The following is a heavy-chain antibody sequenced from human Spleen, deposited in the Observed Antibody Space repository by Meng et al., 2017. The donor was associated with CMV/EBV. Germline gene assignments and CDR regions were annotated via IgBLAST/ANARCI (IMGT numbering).Heavy chain of an antibody. CDR3: ARGVLWFGKDTWLDY. Sequence: SVKVSCKASGGTFSSYAISWVRQAPGQGLEWIGGIIPIFGTANYAQKFQGRVTITTDESTSTAYMELSSLRSEDTAVYYCARGVLWFGKDTWLDYWGQGTLVTVSS. CDR2: IIPIFGTA. J-gene: IGHJ4*02. D-gene: IGHD3-10*01. V-gene: IGHV1-69*05. CDR1: GGTFSSYA.